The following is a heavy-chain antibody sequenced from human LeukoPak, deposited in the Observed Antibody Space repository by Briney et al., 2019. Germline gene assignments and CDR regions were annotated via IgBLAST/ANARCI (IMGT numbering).Heavy chain of an antibody. CDR2: ISWNSGSI. J-gene: IGHJ4*02. D-gene: IGHD3-22*01. CDR3: AKADGYYYDSSPFDY. CDR1: GFTFDDYA. V-gene: IGHV3-9*01. Sequence: PGGSLRLSCAASGFTFDDYAMHWVRQAPGKGLEWVSGISWNSGSIGYADSVKGRFTISRDNAKNSLYPQMNSLRAEDTALYYCAKADGYYYDSSPFDYWGQGTLVTVSS.